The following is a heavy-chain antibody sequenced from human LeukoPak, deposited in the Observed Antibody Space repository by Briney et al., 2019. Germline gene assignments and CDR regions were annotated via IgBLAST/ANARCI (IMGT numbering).Heavy chain of an antibody. CDR2: IKSKTDGGTT. CDR1: GFTFSNAW. J-gene: IGHJ4*02. D-gene: IGHD3-22*01. V-gene: IGHV3-15*01. CDR3: TTDLVGDSSGYYYGDIEDFDY. Sequence: GGSLRLSCAASGFTFSNAWMSWVRQAPGKGLEWVGRIKSKTDGGTTDYAAPVKGRFTISRDDSKNTLYLQMNSLKTEDTAVYYCTTDLVGDSSGYYYGDIEDFDYWGQGTLVTVSS.